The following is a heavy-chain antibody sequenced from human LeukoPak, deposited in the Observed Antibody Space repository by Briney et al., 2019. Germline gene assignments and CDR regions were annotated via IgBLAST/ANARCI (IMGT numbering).Heavy chain of an antibody. D-gene: IGHD2-21*01. CDR2: ITGSGALT. V-gene: IGHV3-23*01. CDR1: GFTVSNNY. CDR3: AKAPVTSCRGAYCYPFDS. Sequence: PGGSLRLSCAASGFTVSNNYMSWVRQAPGQGLEWVSSITGSGALTYYADSVKGRFTISKDNDMDTLFLQMNSLRAEDAAVYFCAKAPVTSCRGAYCYPFDSWGQGTLVTVSS. J-gene: IGHJ4*02.